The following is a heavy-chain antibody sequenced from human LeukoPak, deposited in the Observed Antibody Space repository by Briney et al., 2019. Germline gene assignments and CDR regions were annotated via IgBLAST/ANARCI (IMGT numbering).Heavy chain of an antibody. Sequence: SETLSLTCTVSGGSISSYYWSWIRQPPGKGLEWIGYIYYSGSTNYNPSLKSRVTISVDTSKNQFSLKLSSVTAADTAVYYCARDECSGGSCYSDWGRGTLVTVSS. CDR1: GGSISSYY. J-gene: IGHJ4*02. D-gene: IGHD2-15*01. CDR2: IYYSGST. V-gene: IGHV4-59*01. CDR3: ARDECSGGSCYSD.